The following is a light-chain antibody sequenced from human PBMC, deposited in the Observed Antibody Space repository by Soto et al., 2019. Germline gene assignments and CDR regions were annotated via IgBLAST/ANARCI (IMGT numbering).Light chain of an antibody. CDR1: SSDVGGYNY. Sequence: QSALTQPASVSGSPGQSITISCTGTSSDVGGYNYVSWYQQHPGKAPKLMIYEVSNRPSGVSNRFSGSKSGNTASLTISGLQAEDEADYYCCSFAGYNTYVFGTGTKVTVL. CDR2: EVS. CDR3: CSFAGYNTYV. V-gene: IGLV2-14*01. J-gene: IGLJ1*01.